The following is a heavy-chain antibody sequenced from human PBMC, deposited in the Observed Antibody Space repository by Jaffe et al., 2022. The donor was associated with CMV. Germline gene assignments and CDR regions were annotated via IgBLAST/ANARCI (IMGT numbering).Heavy chain of an antibody. CDR3: AKAMSVYSNHDGSDY. J-gene: IGHJ4*02. D-gene: IGHD4-4*01. V-gene: IGHV3-23*01. CDR2: ISGSGGST. Sequence: EVQLLESGGGLVQPGGSLRLSCAASGFTFSNYAMSWVRQAPGKGLEWVSGISGSGGSTYYVDSVKGRFTISRDNSKNTLYLQMNSLRAEDTAVYYCAKAMSVYSNHDGSDYWGRGTLVTVSS. CDR1: GFTFSNYA.